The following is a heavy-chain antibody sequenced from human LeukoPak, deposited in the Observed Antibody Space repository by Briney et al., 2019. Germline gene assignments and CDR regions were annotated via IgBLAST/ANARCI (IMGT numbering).Heavy chain of an antibody. Sequence: ASVKISCKASGYTFTDYYMHWVRQAPGQGLEWVGWINPSSGGTNSAQKFKGRVTLTRDTSISTAYMDLSSLKSDDTAVYYCTRLHPNIAVAGAGNSFDYWGQGTLVTVSS. CDR3: TRLHPNIAVAGAGNSFDY. CDR1: GYTFTDYY. D-gene: IGHD6-19*01. V-gene: IGHV1-2*02. J-gene: IGHJ4*02. CDR2: INPSSGGT.